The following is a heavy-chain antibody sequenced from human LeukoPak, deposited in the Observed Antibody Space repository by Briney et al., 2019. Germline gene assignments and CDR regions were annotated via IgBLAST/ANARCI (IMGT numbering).Heavy chain of an antibody. V-gene: IGHV3-23*01. CDR3: AKDRWYYYDSSGYPLDAFDI. Sequence: PGGSLRLSCAASGFTFRSYAMSWVRQAPGKGLEWVSAISGSGGSTYYADSVKGRFTISRDNSKNTLYLQMNSLRAEDTAVYYCAKDRWYYYDSSGYPLDAFDIWGQGTMVTVSS. CDR2: ISGSGGST. D-gene: IGHD3-22*01. J-gene: IGHJ3*02. CDR1: GFTFRSYA.